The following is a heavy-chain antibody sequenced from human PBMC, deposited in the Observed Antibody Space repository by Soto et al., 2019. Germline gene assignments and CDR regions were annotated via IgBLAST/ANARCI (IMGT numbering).Heavy chain of an antibody. CDR3: ARYRRYCSGGSCYYYFDY. CDR1: GGTFSSYA. Sequence: QVQLVQSGAEVKKPGSSVKVSCKASGGTFSSYAISWVRQAPGQGLEWMGGIIPIFGTANYAQKFQGRVTITADKSTSTAYMELSSLRSEDTAVYDCARYRRYCSGGSCYYYFDYWGQGTLVTVSS. J-gene: IGHJ4*02. D-gene: IGHD2-15*01. CDR2: IIPIFGTA. V-gene: IGHV1-69*06.